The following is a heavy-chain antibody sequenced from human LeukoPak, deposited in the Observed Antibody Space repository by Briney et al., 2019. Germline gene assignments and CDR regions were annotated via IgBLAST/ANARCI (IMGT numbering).Heavy chain of an antibody. CDR3: ARDWGYYYDSSGYQAAFDI. V-gene: IGHV3-21*01. J-gene: IGHJ3*02. D-gene: IGHD3-22*01. CDR2: ISSSSSYI. Sequence: GGSLRLSCAASGFTFSSYSMNWVRQAPGKGLEWVSSISSSSSYIYYADSVKGRFTISRDNAKNSLYLQMNSLRAEDTAVYYCARDWGYYYDSSGYQAAFDIWGQGTMVTVSS. CDR1: GFTFSSYS.